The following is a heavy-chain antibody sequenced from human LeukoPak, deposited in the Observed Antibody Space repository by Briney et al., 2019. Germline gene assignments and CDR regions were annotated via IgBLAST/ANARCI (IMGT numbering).Heavy chain of an antibody. CDR2: IIPILGIA. J-gene: IGHJ5*02. D-gene: IGHD6-6*01. CDR3: ALLAGSSSSFS. CDR1: GGTFSSYA. Sequence: SVKVSCKASGGTFSSYAISWVRQAPGQGLEWMGRIIPILGIANYAQKFQGRVTITADKSTSTAYMELSSLRSEDTAVYYCALLAGSSSSFSWCQGTLVTVSS. V-gene: IGHV1-69*04.